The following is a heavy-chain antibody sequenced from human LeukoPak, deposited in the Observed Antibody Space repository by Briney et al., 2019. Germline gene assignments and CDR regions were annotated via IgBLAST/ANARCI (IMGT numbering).Heavy chain of an antibody. CDR2: ISAYNGNT. J-gene: IGHJ4*02. V-gene: IGHV1-18*01. CDR1: AYTFTNYG. CDR3: ARLVCSSTTCYSFYFDY. Sequence: ASVKVSCKASAYTFTNYGISWVRQAPGQGLEWMGWISAYNGNTNYAQKFQGRVTMTTDTSTSTVYMELRSLRSDDTAVYYCARLVCSSTTCYSFYFDYWGQGTLVTVSS. D-gene: IGHD2-2*02.